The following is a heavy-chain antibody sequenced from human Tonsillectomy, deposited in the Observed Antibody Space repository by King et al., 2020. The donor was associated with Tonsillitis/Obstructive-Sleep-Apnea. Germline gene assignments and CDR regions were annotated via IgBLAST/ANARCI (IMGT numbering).Heavy chain of an antibody. Sequence: VQLVESGAEVKKPGASVKVSCKVSGYTLTELSMHWVRQAPGKGLEWMGGFDPEDGETIYAQKFQGRVTMTEATSTDTAYMELSSLRSEDTAVYYCATSPSAPYGTFDYWGQGTLVTVSS. D-gene: IGHD3/OR15-3a*01. CDR3: ATSPSAPYGTFDY. CDR2: FDPEDGET. CDR1: GYTLTELS. J-gene: IGHJ4*02. V-gene: IGHV1-24*01.